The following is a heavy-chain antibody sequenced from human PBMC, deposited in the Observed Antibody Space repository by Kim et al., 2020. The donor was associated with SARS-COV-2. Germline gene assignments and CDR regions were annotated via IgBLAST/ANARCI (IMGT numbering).Heavy chain of an antibody. J-gene: IGHJ5*02. CDR1: GGSISTGGYY. CDR2: IYSSGST. D-gene: IGHD3-10*01. Sequence: SETLSLTCTVSGGSISTGGYYWSWIRQHPDEGLEWIGYIYSSGSTYYSPSLKSRLTISVDTSKNQFSLKLSSVTAADTAVYYCARNTMVRGVKGGWFDPWGQGTLVTVSS. CDR3: ARNTMVRGVKGGWFDP. V-gene: IGHV4-31*03.